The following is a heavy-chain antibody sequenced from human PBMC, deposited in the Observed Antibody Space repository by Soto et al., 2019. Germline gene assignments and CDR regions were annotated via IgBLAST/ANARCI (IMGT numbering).Heavy chain of an antibody. Sequence: PGGSLRLSCAASGFTFSSYWMSWVRQAPGKGLEWVADIKQDGSEKYYVDSVKGRFTISRDNAKNSLYLQMNSLRAEDTAVYYCAREGAELNDAFDIWGQGTMVTVSS. CDR3: AREGAELNDAFDI. J-gene: IGHJ3*02. V-gene: IGHV3-7*01. CDR1: GFTFSSYW. CDR2: IKQDGSEK.